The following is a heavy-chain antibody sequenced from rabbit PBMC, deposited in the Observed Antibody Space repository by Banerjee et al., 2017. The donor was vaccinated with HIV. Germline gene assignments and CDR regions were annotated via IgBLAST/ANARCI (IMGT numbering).Heavy chain of an antibody. CDR3: ARADYFAYGCDL. D-gene: IGHD6-1*01. Sequence: QEQLEVSGGDLVKPEGSLTLTCTASGFSFSSIDYMCWVRQAPGKGLEWIACIYTGSSGNTYYASWAKGRFTISKTSATTVTLQMTSLTAADTATYFCARADYFAYGCDLWGPGTLVTVS. CDR1: GFSFSSIDY. V-gene: IGHV1S45*01. CDR2: IYTGSSGNT. J-gene: IGHJ4*01.